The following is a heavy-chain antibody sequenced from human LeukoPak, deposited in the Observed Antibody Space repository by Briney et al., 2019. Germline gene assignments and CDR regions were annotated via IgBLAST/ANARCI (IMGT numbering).Heavy chain of an antibody. V-gene: IGHV3-30-3*01. CDR2: ISFDGDNE. J-gene: IGHJ1*01. Sequence: GGSLRLSCATSGFTFSNYAIHWVRQAPGKGLEWVADISFDGDNEYYADSVRGRFMIARNNSKNTVYLQMNSLTIEDTAVYYCAREPSGNFGQLVSSAEYFQHWGQGTRVTVSS. D-gene: IGHD5/OR15-5a*01. CDR3: AREPSGNFGQLVSSAEYFQH. CDR1: GFTFSNYA.